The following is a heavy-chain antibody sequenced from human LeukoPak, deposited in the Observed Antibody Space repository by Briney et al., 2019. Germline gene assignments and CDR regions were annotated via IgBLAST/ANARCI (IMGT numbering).Heavy chain of an antibody. CDR3: ARLYCSGGSCYGTFDY. CDR2: IYPGDADT. J-gene: IGHJ4*02. V-gene: IGHV5-51*01. CDR1: GSTFTSYW. Sequence: PGESLKISCQGSGSTFTSYWIGWVRKLPGKGLEWMGIIYPGDADTRYSPSFQGQVTIAADKSISTAYLQWSSLKASDTAMYYCARLYCSGGSCYGTFDYWGQGTLVTVSS. D-gene: IGHD2-15*01.